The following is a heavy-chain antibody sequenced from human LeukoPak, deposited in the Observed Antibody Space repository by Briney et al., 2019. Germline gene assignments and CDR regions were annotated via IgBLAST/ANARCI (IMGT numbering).Heavy chain of an antibody. CDR3: ANYDSSGYSPDP. Sequence: GGSLRLSCAASGFTSSSYGMHWVRQAPGKGLEWVAVISYDGSNKYYADSVKGRFTISRDNSKNTLYLQMNSLRAEDTAVYYCANYDSSGYSPDPWGQGTLVTVSS. CDR1: GFTSSSYG. CDR2: ISYDGSNK. V-gene: IGHV3-30*18. J-gene: IGHJ5*02. D-gene: IGHD3-22*01.